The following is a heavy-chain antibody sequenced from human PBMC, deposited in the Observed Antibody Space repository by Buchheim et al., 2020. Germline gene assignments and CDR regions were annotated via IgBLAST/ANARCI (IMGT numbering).Heavy chain of an antibody. D-gene: IGHD1-1*01. CDR3: ARDPLLNGGTLDY. CDR2: INSDGSST. J-gene: IGHJ4*02. V-gene: IGHV3-74*01. CDR1: GFTFSDLW. Sequence: VQLVESGGGLVQPGGSLRLSCAASGFTFSDLWMHWVRQTPGKGLMWVSRINSDGSSTSYGESVKGRFTVSRDNAKNTLYLQMNSLRAEDTGVYYCARDPLLNGGTLDYWGQGT.